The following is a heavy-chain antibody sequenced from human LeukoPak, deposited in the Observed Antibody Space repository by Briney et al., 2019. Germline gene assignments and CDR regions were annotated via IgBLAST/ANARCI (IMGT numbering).Heavy chain of an antibody. D-gene: IGHD3-10*01. CDR3: ARVLVRGVITYFDY. CDR2: IYYSGST. Sequence: SETLSLTCTVSGGSTSSYYWSWIRQPPGKGLEWIGYIYYSGSTNYNPSLKSRVTISVDTSKNQFSLKLSSVTAADTAVYYCARVLVRGVITYFDYWGQGTLVTVSS. V-gene: IGHV4-59*01. J-gene: IGHJ4*02. CDR1: GGSTSSYY.